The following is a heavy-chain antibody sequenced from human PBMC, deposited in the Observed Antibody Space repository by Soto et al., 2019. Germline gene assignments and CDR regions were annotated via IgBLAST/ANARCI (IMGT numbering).Heavy chain of an antibody. CDR1: GYTFTSYG. D-gene: IGHD6-13*01. J-gene: IGHJ4*02. V-gene: IGHV1-18*04. Sequence: QVQLVQSGAEVKKPGASVKVSCKASGYTFTSYGISWVRQAPGQGLEWMGWISAYNGNTNYAQKLQGRVTMTTDTSTSTADMELRSLRSDDTALYYCAGAVIAAAGTGLFDYCGQGTLVTVSS. CDR2: ISAYNGNT. CDR3: AGAVIAAAGTGLFDY.